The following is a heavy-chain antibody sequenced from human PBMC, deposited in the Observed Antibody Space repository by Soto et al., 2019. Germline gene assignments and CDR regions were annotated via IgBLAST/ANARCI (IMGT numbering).Heavy chain of an antibody. CDR2: IYYSGST. Sequence: QVQLQESGPGLVKPSQTLSLTCTVSGGSISSGGYYWSWIRQHPGKGLEWIGYIYYSGSTYYNPSLKSRVNISVDTSKNQFSLKLSSVTAADTAVYYCASTSTVVTPWYFDLWGRGTLVTVSS. CDR1: GGSISSGGYY. V-gene: IGHV4-31*03. D-gene: IGHD4-17*01. J-gene: IGHJ2*01. CDR3: ASTSTVVTPWYFDL.